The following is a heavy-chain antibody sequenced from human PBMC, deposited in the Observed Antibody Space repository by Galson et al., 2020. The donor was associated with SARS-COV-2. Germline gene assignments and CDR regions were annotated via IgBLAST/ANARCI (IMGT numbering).Heavy chain of an antibody. V-gene: IGHV1-2*06. CDR2: VNPNSGGT. CDR3: ARDNTWIDS. Sequence: ASVTVSRKPSRYTFSDYYIHWVRQAPGQRLEWLGRVNPNSGGTPYAERFQGRVTMPSDTSINTAYMDLSRLRFDDTALYYCARDNTWIDSWGQGTLVTVSS. J-gene: IGHJ4*02. D-gene: IGHD3-16*01. CDR1: RYTFSDYY.